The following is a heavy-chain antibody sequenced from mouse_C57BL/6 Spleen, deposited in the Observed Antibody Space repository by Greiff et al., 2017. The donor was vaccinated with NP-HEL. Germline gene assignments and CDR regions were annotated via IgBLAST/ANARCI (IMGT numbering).Heavy chain of an antibody. D-gene: IGHD1-1*01. J-gene: IGHJ2*01. CDR3: AREITTVVATYYFDY. CDR2: INPSTGGT. V-gene: IGHV1-42*01. CDR1: GYSFTGYY. Sequence: EVQVVESGPELVKPGASVKISCKASGYSFTGYYMNWVKQSPEKSLEWIGEINPSTGGTTYNQKFKAKATLTVDKSSSTAYMQLKSLTSEDSAVYYCAREITTVVATYYFDYWGQGTTLTVSS.